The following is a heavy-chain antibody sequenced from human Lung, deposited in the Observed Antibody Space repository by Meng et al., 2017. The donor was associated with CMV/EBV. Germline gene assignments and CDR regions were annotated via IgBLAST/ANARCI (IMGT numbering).Heavy chain of an antibody. CDR3: ARELSSSSYYYGMDV. CDR1: GYSFTSYW. D-gene: IGHD6-6*01. CDR2: IYPGDSDT. Sequence: GESXKISCKGSGYSFTSYWIGWVRQMPGKGLEWMGIIYPGDSDTRYSPSFQGQVTISADKSISTAYLQWSSLKASDTAMYYCARELSSSSYYYGMDVWGQGXTVTVSS. J-gene: IGHJ6*02. V-gene: IGHV5-51*03.